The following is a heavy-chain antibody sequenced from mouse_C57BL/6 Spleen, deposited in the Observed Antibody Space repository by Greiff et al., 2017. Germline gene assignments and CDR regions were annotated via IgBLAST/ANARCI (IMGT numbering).Heavy chain of an antibody. D-gene: IGHD2-2*01. CDR2: INPSNGGT. V-gene: IGHV1-53*01. CDR1: GYTFTSYW. CDR3: ARAGGYRWYFDV. J-gene: IGHJ1*03. Sequence: QVQLQQPGTELVKPGASVKLSCKASGYTFTSYWMHWVKQRPGQGLEWIGNINPSNGGTNYNEKFKSKATLTVDKSSSTAYMQLRSLPSEDSAVYYCARAGGYRWYFDVWGTGTTVTVSS.